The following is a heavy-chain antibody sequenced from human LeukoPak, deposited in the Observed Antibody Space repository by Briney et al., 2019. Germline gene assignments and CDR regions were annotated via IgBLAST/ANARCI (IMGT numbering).Heavy chain of an antibody. CDR1: GGPISSHY. J-gene: IGHJ4*02. V-gene: IGHV4-59*11. Sequence: SETLSLTCTVSGGPISSHYWSWNRQPPGEGLEWIGYISYSGRINYNPSLKSRVTLSLDTSKNQFSLTLTSVTAADTAVYYCARGAGWWDYWGQGTLVTVSS. CDR3: ARGAGWWDY. CDR2: ISYSGRI. D-gene: IGHD2-15*01.